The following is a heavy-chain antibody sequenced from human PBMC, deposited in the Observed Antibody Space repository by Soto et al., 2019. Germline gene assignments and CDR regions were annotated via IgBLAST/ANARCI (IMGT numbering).Heavy chain of an antibody. V-gene: IGHV3-74*01. J-gene: IGHJ4*02. CDR3: ARDTHSGSWYNDC. CDR2: INSDGSSI. CDR1: GFTFSSYW. Sequence: GGSLRLSCAASGFTFSSYWMHWVRQAPGKGLVWVSRINSDGSSISYADSVKGRFTISRDNAKNTLFLQMNSLRAEDTGVYYCARDTHSGSWYNDCCGRGTLVTVYS. D-gene: IGHD6-13*01.